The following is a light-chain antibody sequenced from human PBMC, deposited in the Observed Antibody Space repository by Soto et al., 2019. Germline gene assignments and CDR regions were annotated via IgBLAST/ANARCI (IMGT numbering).Light chain of an antibody. CDR3: QHYVTSLTT. Sequence: EIVLTQSPGTLSLSPGERATLSYRASQSVSSSYLAWYQQKPGQAPRLLIFGASIRVTGIPDRFIGSGSGTHFTLTISRLEPEDFAVYYCQHYVTSLTTFGQGTKVDIK. CDR2: GAS. V-gene: IGKV3-20*01. J-gene: IGKJ1*01. CDR1: QSVSSSY.